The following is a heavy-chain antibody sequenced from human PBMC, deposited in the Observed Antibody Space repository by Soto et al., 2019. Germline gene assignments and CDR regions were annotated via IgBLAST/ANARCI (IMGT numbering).Heavy chain of an antibody. CDR1: GYSFTSYW. Sequence: GESLKISCKGSGYSFTSYWIGWVRQMPGKGLEWMGIIYPGDSDTRYSPSFQGQVTISADKSISTAYLQWSSLKASDTAMYYCARRGGPTVTTAYYYYYGMDVWGQGTTVTVSS. D-gene: IGHD4-17*01. CDR2: IYPGDSDT. J-gene: IGHJ6*02. V-gene: IGHV5-51*01. CDR3: ARRGGPTVTTAYYYYYGMDV.